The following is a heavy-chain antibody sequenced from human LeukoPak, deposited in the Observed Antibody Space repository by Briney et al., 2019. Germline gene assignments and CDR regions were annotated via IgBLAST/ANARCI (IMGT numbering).Heavy chain of an antibody. D-gene: IGHD2-15*01. V-gene: IGHV1-69*04. CDR2: IIPILGIA. CDR3: AREPVGYCSGGSCPSHFDY. Sequence: ASVKVSCKASGGTFSSYAISWVRQAPGQGLEWMGRIIPILGIANYAQKFQGRVTITADKSTSTAYMELSSLRSEDTAVYYCAREPVGYCSGGSCPSHFDYWGQGTLVTVSS. CDR1: GGTFSSYA. J-gene: IGHJ4*02.